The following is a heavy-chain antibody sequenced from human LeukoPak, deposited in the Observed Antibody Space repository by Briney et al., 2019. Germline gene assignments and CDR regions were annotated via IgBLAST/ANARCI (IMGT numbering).Heavy chain of an antibody. CDR1: GGSFSGYY. D-gene: IGHD2-2*01. V-gene: IGHV4-34*01. Sequence: SETLSLTCAVYGGSFSGYYWSWIRQPPGKGLEWIGEINHSGSTNYNPSLKSRVTISVDTSKNQFSLKLSSVTAADTAVYYCAXXXXXXXGIPTQNYYYYGMDVWGQGTTVTVSS. CDR2: INHSGST. J-gene: IGHJ6*02. CDR3: AXXXXXXXGIPTQNYYYYGMDV.